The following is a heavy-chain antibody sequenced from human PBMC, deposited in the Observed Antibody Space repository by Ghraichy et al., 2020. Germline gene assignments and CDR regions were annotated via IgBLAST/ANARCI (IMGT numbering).Heavy chain of an antibody. CDR1: GGSISSYY. J-gene: IGHJ5*02. D-gene: IGHD6-19*01. Sequence: SETLSLTCTVSGGSISSYYWSCILQPPGKGLEWIGYIYYSGSTNYNPSLKSRVTISVDTSKNQFSLKLSSVTAADTAVYYCARDFHPSSGWSGWFDPWGQGTLVTVSS. CDR2: IYYSGST. CDR3: ARDFHPSSGWSGWFDP. V-gene: IGHV4-59*01.